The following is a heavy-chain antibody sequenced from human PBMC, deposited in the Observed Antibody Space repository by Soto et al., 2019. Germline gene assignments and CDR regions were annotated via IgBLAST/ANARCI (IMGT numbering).Heavy chain of an antibody. D-gene: IGHD2-8*01. Sequence: ASVKVSCKASGYTFTSYDINWVRQATGQGLEWMGWMNPNSGNTGYAQKFQGRVTMTRNTSISTAYMELSSLRSEDTAVYYCITAVKMVFAPPYYGMDVWGQGTTVTVSS. CDR3: ITAVKMVFAPPYYGMDV. CDR2: MNPNSGNT. V-gene: IGHV1-8*01. CDR1: GYTFTSYD. J-gene: IGHJ6*02.